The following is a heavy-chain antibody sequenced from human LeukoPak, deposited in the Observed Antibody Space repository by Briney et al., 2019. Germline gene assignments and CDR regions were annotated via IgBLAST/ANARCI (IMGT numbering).Heavy chain of an antibody. Sequence: GGSLRLSCAASGFTFSNYDMNWIRQAPGKGLEWVSGISGRGGNTNYADSVKGRFTISRDNSKNTLYLQMNSLRAEDTAIYYCARDRSRITMTVAVTRGYYFDYWGQGTLGTVSS. CDR1: GFTFSNYD. CDR3: ARDRSRITMTVAVTRGYYFDY. CDR2: ISGRGGNT. D-gene: IGHD3-22*01. V-gene: IGHV3-23*01. J-gene: IGHJ4*02.